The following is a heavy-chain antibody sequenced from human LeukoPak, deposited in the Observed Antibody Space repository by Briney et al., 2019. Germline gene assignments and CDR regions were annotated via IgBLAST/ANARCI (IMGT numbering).Heavy chain of an antibody. Sequence: ASVKVSCKASGYTFTNYYMHWVRQAPGQGLEWMVIITPSSGSTIYAQKFQGRVTMTRDTSTTTVYMELNSLRSEDTAIYYCARQLLQEGGYLDVWGKGTTVTVSS. V-gene: IGHV1-46*01. CDR1: GYTFTNYY. D-gene: IGHD2-15*01. J-gene: IGHJ6*03. CDR3: ARQLLQEGGYLDV. CDR2: ITPSSGST.